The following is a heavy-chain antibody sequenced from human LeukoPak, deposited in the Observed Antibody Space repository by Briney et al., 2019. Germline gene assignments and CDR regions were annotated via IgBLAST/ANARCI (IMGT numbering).Heavy chain of an antibody. D-gene: IGHD3-22*01. CDR2: IIPILGIA. J-gene: IGHJ1*01. CDR1: GGTFSSYA. CDR3: ARGDSSGYYFTVAEYFQH. V-gene: IGHV1-69*04. Sequence: SVKVSCKASGGTFSSYAISWVRQAPGQGLEWMGRIIPILGIANYAQKFQGRVTITADKSTSTAYMELSSLRAEDTAVYYCARGDSSGYYFTVAEYFQHWGQGTLVTVSS.